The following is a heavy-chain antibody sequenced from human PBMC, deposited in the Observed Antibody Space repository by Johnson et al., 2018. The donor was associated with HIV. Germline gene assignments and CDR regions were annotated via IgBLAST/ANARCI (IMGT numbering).Heavy chain of an antibody. CDR2: ISYDGSNK. CDR3: AKGASGSQRRGAFHI. CDR1: GFTFSSYA. J-gene: IGHJ3*02. D-gene: IGHD1-26*01. V-gene: IGHV3-30-3*01. Sequence: QMLLVESGGGVVQPGRSLRLSCAASGFTFSSYAMHWVRQATGKGLEWVAVISYDGSNKYYANSVKGRFIISRDNSKNTLYLQMNSLRAEDTAVYYCAKGASGSQRRGAFHIWGQGTMVTVSS.